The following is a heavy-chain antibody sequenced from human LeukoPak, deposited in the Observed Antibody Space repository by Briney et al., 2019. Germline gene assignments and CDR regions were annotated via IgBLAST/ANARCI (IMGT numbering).Heavy chain of an antibody. CDR1: GFSFSNYA. V-gene: IGHV3-23*01. J-gene: IGHJ4*02. D-gene: IGHD6-19*01. Sequence: QSGGSLRLSCAASGFSFSNYAMSWVRQAPGKGLEWVSGFSGTGANKFYADSVKGRFTISRDNSKKTLHLQMNSLRAEDTAVYYCAKFYSGWYSEKYYFDSWGQGTLVTVSS. CDR3: AKFYSGWYSEKYYFDS. CDR2: FSGTGANK.